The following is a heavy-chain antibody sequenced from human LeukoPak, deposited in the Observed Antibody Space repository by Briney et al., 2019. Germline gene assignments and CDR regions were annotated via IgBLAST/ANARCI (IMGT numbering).Heavy chain of an antibody. V-gene: IGHV4-59*01. J-gene: IGHJ5*02. CDR2: IYYTGIT. CDR3: ARQVLRGEAKFDP. CDR1: GGSLSTYY. Sequence: SETMSLTCTVSGGSLSTYYWSWIRQPPGKGLEWIGYIYYTGITNYNPSPKSRVTMSVDTSKHQFSLKLSSVTAADRAVYYCARQVLRGEAKFDPWGQGTLVTVSS. D-gene: IGHD1-14*01.